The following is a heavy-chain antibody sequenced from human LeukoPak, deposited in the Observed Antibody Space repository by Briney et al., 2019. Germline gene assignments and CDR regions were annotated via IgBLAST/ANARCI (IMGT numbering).Heavy chain of an antibody. CDR1: SGCIRDYY. J-gene: IGHJ4*02. V-gene: IGHV4-59*01. CDR3: ARVLKTYCSSTSCYGGYFDY. D-gene: IGHD2-2*01. Sequence: SETLSLTCTVSSGCIRDYYWSWIRQPPGKGLEWIGYIYYTGSTNSNPSPKSRVTISVDTSKNQFSLKLSSVTAADTAVYYCARVLKTYCSSTSCYGGYFDYWGQGTLVTVSS. CDR2: IYYTGST.